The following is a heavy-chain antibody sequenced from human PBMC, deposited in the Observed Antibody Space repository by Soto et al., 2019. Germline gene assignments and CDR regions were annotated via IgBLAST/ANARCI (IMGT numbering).Heavy chain of an antibody. CDR1: GFTFSSYA. CDR3: AKRRGAGGHFDY. Sequence: GGLLRLSCAASGFTFSSYAMGWVRQGPGKGLEWVAVVSIGGSTHYADSVRGRFTISRDNSKNTLSLQMNSLTAEDTAVYFCAKRRGAGGHFDYWGQGALVTVSS. V-gene: IGHV3-23*01. J-gene: IGHJ4*02. CDR2: VSIGGST. D-gene: IGHD2-15*01.